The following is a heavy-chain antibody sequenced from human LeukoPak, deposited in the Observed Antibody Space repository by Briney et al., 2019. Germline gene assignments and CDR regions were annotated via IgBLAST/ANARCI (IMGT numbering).Heavy chain of an antibody. CDR3: AKDSRSYAIDF. J-gene: IGHJ4*02. D-gene: IGHD3-16*01. V-gene: IGHV3-7*01. CDR2: IKQDGSDK. CDR1: GFTFSNYW. Sequence: GGSLRLSCAASGFTFSNYWMSWVRQAPGKGLEWVANIKQDGSDKYYVDSVKGRFTISRDNSKNTVHLQMDSLSTEDTAMYRCAKDSRSYAIDFWGQGTLVTVSS.